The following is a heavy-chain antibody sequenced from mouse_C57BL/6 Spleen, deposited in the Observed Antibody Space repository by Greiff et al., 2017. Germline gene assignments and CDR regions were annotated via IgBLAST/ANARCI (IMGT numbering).Heavy chain of an antibody. D-gene: IGHD2-3*01. J-gene: IGHJ3*01. V-gene: IGHV5-4*03. CDR1: GFTFSSYA. CDR2: ISDGGSYT. Sequence: EVKVEESGGGLVKPGGSLKLSCAASGFTFSSYAMSWVRQTPEKRLEWVATISDGGSYTYYPDNVKGRFTIFRDNAKNNLYMQMSHLKSEDTAMYYCARVDGYYLAWFAYWGQGTLVTVSA. CDR3: ARVDGYYLAWFAY.